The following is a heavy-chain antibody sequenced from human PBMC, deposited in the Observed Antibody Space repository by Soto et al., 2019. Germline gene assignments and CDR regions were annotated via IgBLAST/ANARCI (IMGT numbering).Heavy chain of an antibody. CDR1: GFAVSSYC. J-gene: IGHJ6*02. V-gene: IGHV3-7*03. CDR3: ARARRRNYYYYGMDV. CDR2: IKQDGSEK. Sequence: HPXESLRLSCAASGFAVSSYCMSWVRQAPGKGLEWVANIKQDGSEKYYVDSVKGRFTISRDNAKNSLYLQMNSLRAEDTAVYYCARARRRNYYYYGMDVWGQGTTVTVSS.